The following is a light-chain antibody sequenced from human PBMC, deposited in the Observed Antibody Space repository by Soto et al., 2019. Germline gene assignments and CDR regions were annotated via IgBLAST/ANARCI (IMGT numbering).Light chain of an antibody. J-gene: IGKJ1*01. CDR3: QQYNNWPRT. Sequence: EFVLTQSPGTLSLSPWEIATLSCRASQSVRGNLAWYQQKPGQSPRPLIYGASSRATGIPVRFSGSGSGTEFTLTISSLQSEDFAVYYCQQYNNWPRTFGQGTKVDIK. CDR2: GAS. V-gene: IGKV3-15*01. CDR1: QSVRGN.